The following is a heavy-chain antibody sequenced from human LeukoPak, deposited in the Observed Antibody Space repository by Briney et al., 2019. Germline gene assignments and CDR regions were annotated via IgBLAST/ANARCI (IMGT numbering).Heavy chain of an antibody. CDR1: GFTFRSYA. CDR2: LSGRGGSI. CDR3: AKDMAEVPGPSDY. Sequence: LGGSLRLSCAASGFTFRSYAMTWVRQAPGKGLEWVSSLSGRGGSIYYADSVKGRFTISRGNSKNTLYLQMNSLRAEDTAVYYCAKDMAEVPGPSDYWGQGTLVTVSS. D-gene: IGHD3-10*01. V-gene: IGHV3-23*01. J-gene: IGHJ4*02.